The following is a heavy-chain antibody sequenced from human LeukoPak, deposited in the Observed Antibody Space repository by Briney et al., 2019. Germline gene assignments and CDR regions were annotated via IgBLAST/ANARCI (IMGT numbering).Heavy chain of an antibody. CDR1: GGTFSSYA. CDR3: ARRYYDSSGYYSDAFDI. J-gene: IGHJ3*02. D-gene: IGHD3-22*01. Sequence: SVKVSCKASGGTFSSYAISWVRQAPGQGLEWMGRIIPIFGTANYAQKFQGRVTITTDESTSTAYMELSSLRSEDTAVYYCARRYYDSSGYYSDAFDIWGQGTMVTVSS. CDR2: IIPIFGTA. V-gene: IGHV1-69*05.